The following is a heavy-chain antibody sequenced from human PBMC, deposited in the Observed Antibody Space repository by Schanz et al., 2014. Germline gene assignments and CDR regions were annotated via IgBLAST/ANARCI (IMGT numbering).Heavy chain of an antibody. J-gene: IGHJ4*02. Sequence: QVQLRESGPGLVKPSKTLSLTCTVSGGSISSYYWSWIRQPAGKGLEWIGRIFTSGSTDYNPSLKSGVPMSVDPSKTQFSLKLSSVTAADTAVYYCARDLEGFDYWGQGTLVTVSS. D-gene: IGHD1-1*01. V-gene: IGHV4-4*07. CDR3: ARDLEGFDY. CDR1: GGSISSYY. CDR2: IFTSGST.